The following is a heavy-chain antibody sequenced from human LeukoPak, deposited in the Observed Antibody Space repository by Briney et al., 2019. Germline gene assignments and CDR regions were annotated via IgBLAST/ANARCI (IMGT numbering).Heavy chain of an antibody. Sequence: PSETLSLTCTVSGGSISSSSYYWGWIRQPPGKGLEWIGSIYYSGSTYYNPSLKSRVTISVDTSKSQFSLKLSSVTAADTAVYYCARLGIAAALLPDYWGQGTLVTVSS. V-gene: IGHV4-39*01. J-gene: IGHJ4*02. CDR1: GGSISSSSYY. D-gene: IGHD6-13*01. CDR2: IYYSGST. CDR3: ARLGIAAALLPDY.